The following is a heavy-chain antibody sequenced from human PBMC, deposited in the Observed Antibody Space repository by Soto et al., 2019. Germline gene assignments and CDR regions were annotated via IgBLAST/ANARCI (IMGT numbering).Heavy chain of an antibody. V-gene: IGHV5-10-1*01. Sequence: PGESLKISCKGSGYSFTRYWISWVRQMPGKGLEWMGRIDPRDPYTNYGPSFQGHVTMSVEKLTSTAYLQWSSLKASDTAMYYCARMDGLVRGITKNWFDPWGQGTLVTVSS. CDR1: GYSFTRYW. CDR2: IDPRDPYT. D-gene: IGHD3-10*01. J-gene: IGHJ5*02. CDR3: ARMDGLVRGITKNWFDP.